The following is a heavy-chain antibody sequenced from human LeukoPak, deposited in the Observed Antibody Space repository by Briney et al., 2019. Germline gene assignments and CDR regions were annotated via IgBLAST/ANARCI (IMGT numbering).Heavy chain of an antibody. J-gene: IGHJ4*02. CDR1: GGSVSSGSYY. CDR2: IYYSGST. V-gene: IGHV4-61*01. D-gene: IGHD1-7*01. Sequence: SETLSLTCTVSGGSVSSGSYYWSWIRQPPGKGLEWIGYIYYSGSTNYNPSLKSRVTISVDTSKNQFSLKLSSVTAADTAVYYCARETGTTTNWGQGTLVTVSS. CDR3: ARETGTTTN.